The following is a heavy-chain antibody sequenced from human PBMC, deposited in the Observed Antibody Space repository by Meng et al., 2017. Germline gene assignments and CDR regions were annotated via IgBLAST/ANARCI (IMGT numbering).Heavy chain of an antibody. Sequence: QVARVTYGAEVNKAGAPGKFAWKASGYNLTSYDINWDRQAIGQGVEWMGWMNPNSGNTGYAQKFQGRVTMTRNTSISTAYMELSSLRSEDTAVYYCARYVAVAGVDYWGQGTLVTVSS. J-gene: IGHJ4*02. CDR1: GYNLTSYD. CDR2: MNPNSGNT. V-gene: IGHV1-8*01. CDR3: ARYVAVAGVDY. D-gene: IGHD6-19*01.